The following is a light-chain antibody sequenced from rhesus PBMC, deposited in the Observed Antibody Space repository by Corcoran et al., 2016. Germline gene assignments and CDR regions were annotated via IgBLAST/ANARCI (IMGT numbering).Light chain of an antibody. J-gene: IGKJ1*01. V-gene: IGKV3S9*01. CDR2: GAS. CDR3: QEYSNWPT. CDR1: QSVSSY. Sequence: EIVMTQSPATLSLSPGERATLSCRASQSVSSYVAWYQQKPEQAPRLLIYGASSRPTGIPDRFSGRGAGTDCTLTISSLEPEDFAVYYCQEYSNWPTFGQGTKVEIK.